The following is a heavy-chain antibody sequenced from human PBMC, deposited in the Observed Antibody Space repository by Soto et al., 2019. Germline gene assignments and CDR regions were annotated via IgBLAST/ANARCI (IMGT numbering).Heavy chain of an antibody. V-gene: IGHV4-30-2*01. CDR3: HIDSDY. J-gene: IGHJ4*02. CDR1: GGSISSGGYS. CDR2: IYHSGST. Sequence: SETLSLTCAVSGGSISSGGYSWSWIRQPPGKGLEWIGYIYHSGSTYYNPSLKSRVTISVDRSKNQFSLKLSSVTAADTAVYYWHIDSDYWGQGTLVTVSS.